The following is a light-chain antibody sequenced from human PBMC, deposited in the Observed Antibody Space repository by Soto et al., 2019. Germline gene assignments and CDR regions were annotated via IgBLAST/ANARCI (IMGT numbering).Light chain of an antibody. CDR2: GAY. J-gene: IGKJ1*01. Sequence: EIVMTQSPATLSVSPGERATLSCRASQSVSSNLAWYQQKPGQAPRLLIYGAYTRATGIPARFSGSGSGTEFTLTISSLQSEDLAVYYCQQYNNWPPTWTFGQGTKVEIK. CDR1: QSVSSN. CDR3: QQYNNWPPTWT. V-gene: IGKV3-15*01.